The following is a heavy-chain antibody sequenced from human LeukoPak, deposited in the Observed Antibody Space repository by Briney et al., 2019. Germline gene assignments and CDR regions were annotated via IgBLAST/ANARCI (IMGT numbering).Heavy chain of an antibody. CDR1: GGSISSYY. Sequence: PSETLSLTCTVSGGSISSYYWSWIRQPPGKGLEWIGYIYYSGSTNYNPSLKSRVTISVDTSKNQFSLKLSSVTAADTAVYYCARLVGVVAGTPHGNFDYWGQGTLVTVSS. CDR2: IYYSGST. CDR3: ARLVGVVAGTPHGNFDY. J-gene: IGHJ4*02. V-gene: IGHV4-59*01. D-gene: IGHD2-15*01.